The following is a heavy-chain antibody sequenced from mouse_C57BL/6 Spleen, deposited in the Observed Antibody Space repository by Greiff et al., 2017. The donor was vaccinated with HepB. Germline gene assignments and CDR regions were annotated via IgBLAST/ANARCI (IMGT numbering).Heavy chain of an antibody. CDR2: IYPGSGST. D-gene: IGHD1-1*02. J-gene: IGHJ4*01. Sequence: QVQLQQPGAELVKPGASVKMSCKASGYTFTSYWITWVKQRPGQGLEWIGDIYPGSGSTNYNEKFKSKATLTVDTSSSTAYMQLSSLTSEDSAVYYCARKGLWEGAMDYWGQGTSVTVSS. CDR1: GYTFTSYW. V-gene: IGHV1-55*01. CDR3: ARKGLWEGAMDY.